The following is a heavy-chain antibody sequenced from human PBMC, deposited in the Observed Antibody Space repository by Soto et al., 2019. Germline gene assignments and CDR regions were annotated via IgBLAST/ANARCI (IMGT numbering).Heavy chain of an antibody. Sequence: TGGSLRLSCAASGFSFSTYAMSWVRQTPGKGLEWVSSTSSGGSSTYYADSVRGRFTISRDNSKNTLYLQMDGLRVEDTAVYYCAKDRSTSGATVRFDPWGQGTLVTVSS. D-gene: IGHD1-1*01. J-gene: IGHJ5*02. V-gene: IGHV3-23*01. CDR3: AKDRSTSGATVRFDP. CDR1: GFSFSTYA. CDR2: TSSGGSST.